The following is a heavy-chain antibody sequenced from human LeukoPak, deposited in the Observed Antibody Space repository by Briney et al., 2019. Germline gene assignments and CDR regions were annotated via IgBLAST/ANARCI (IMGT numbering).Heavy chain of an antibody. J-gene: IGHJ4*02. CDR1: GFTFNRCW. D-gene: IGHD6-13*01. CDR2: INPDGRDT. V-gene: IGHV3-7*03. CDR3: AKGPGIAAVGSYDY. Sequence: GGSLRLSCVVSGFTFNRCWMNWVRQAPGKGLEWVAHINPDGRDTYYVDSVKGRFTISRDNSKNTLYLQMNSLRAEDTAVYYCAKGPGIAAVGSYDYWGQGTLVTVSS.